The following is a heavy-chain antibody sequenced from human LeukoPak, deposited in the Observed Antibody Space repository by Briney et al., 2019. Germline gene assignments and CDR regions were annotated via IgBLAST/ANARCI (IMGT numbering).Heavy chain of an antibody. CDR3: ARVYGSDP. Sequence: SETLSLTCTVSGGSISSYYWSWIRQPPGKGLEWIGYIYYSGSTKYNPSLKSRATISVDTSKNQFSLRLSSVTAADTAVYYCARVYGSDPWGQGTLVTVSS. CDR2: IYYSGST. J-gene: IGHJ5*02. D-gene: IGHD2-2*02. CDR1: GGSISSYY. V-gene: IGHV4-59*01.